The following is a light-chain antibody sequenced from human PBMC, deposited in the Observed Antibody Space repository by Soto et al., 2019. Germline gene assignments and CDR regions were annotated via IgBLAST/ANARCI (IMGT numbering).Light chain of an antibody. CDR1: QSISSY. CDR2: AAS. Sequence: DIQMTQSPSSLSASVGGRGTITCRASQSISSYLNWYQQKPGKAPKLLIYAASSLQSGVPSRFSGSGSGTDFTLTISSLQTEDFATYYCQQSYSTLWTVGQGTKVDIK. CDR3: QQSYSTLWT. V-gene: IGKV1-39*01. J-gene: IGKJ1*01.